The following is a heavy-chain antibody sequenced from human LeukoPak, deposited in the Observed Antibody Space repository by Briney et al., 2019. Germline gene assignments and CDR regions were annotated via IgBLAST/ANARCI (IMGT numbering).Heavy chain of an antibody. CDR2: INHSGST. D-gene: IGHD3-10*01. CDR1: GGSFSGYN. V-gene: IGHV4-34*01. Sequence: PSETLSLTCAVSGGSFSGYNWSWIRKPPGKGPDSIGEINHSGSTNYNPSLKSRVTISVDTSRYQCTLKLSSVTAADTAVYYCARAWMVDYYYMDVWGKGTTVTVS. CDR3: ARAWMVDYYYMDV. J-gene: IGHJ6*03.